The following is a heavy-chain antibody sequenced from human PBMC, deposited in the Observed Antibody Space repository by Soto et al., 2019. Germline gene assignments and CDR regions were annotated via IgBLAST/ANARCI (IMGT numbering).Heavy chain of an antibody. CDR3: AKGSIAYSASVDN. CDR1: GFSFSSYA. CDR2: ISARGGSL. D-gene: IGHD5-12*01. Sequence: EVQLLESGGGLVQPGGSLRLSCAASGFSFSSYAMVWVRQAPGKGLEWVSVISARGGSLYFADSVKGRFTISRDNSKNVLSLEMNSLRAEDTATYFSAKGSIAYSASVDNWGQGTLVVVSS. V-gene: IGHV3-23*01. J-gene: IGHJ4*02.